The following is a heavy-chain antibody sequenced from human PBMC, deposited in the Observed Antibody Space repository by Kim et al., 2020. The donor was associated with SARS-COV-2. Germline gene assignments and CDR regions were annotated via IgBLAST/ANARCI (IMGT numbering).Heavy chain of an antibody. J-gene: IGHJ6*02. D-gene: IGHD3-16*01. CDR3: ARGHDEPQPHPWGYYYYGMDV. CDR1: GGSFSGYY. V-gene: IGHV4-34*01. Sequence: SETLSLTCAVYGGSFSGYYWSWIRQPPGKGLEWIGEINHSGSTNYNPSLKSRVTISVDTSKNQFSLKLSSVTAADTAVYYCARGHDEPQPHPWGYYYYGMDVWGQGTTVTVSS. CDR2: INHSGST.